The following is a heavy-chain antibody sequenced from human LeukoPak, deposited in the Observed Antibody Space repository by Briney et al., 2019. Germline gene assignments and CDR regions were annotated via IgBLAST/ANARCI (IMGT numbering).Heavy chain of an antibody. J-gene: IGHJ4*02. CDR3: AKGSYGSGSYPDY. D-gene: IGHD3-10*01. CDR2: ISWNSGSI. V-gene: IGHV3-9*03. Sequence: HPGGSLRLSCAASGFTFGTYWMTWVRQAPGKGLEWVSGISWNSGSIGYADSVKGRFTISRDNAKNSLYLQMNSLRAEDMALYYCAKGSYGSGSYPDYWGQGTLVTVSS. CDR1: GFTFGTYW.